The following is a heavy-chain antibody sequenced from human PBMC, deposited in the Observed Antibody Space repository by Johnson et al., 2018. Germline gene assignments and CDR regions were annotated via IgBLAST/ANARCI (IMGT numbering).Heavy chain of an antibody. D-gene: IGHD6-25*01. CDR3: ARNPYGSDGNYYYLYMDV. Sequence: VQLVESGGGVVRPGGSMRLSCAVSGFTFDDYAMSWVRQAPGKGLEWVSSINWNGDRTNYADSVEGRFTISRDNANNALFLQMDSLRAEETAIYNCARNPYGSDGNYYYLYMDVWGKGTTVTVSS. V-gene: IGHV3-20*01. J-gene: IGHJ6*03. CDR2: INWNGDRT. CDR1: GFTFDDYA.